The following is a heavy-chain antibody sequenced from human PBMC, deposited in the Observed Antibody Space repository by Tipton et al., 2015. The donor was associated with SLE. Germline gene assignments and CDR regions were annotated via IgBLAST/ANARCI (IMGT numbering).Heavy chain of an antibody. V-gene: IGHV4-61*02. Sequence: TLSLTCTVSGGSISSGSYYWSWIRQPAGKGLEWIGRIYTSGSTNYNPSLKSRVTISVDTSKNQFSLKLSSVTAADTAVYYCAREGNCSGGSCWNWFAPWGQGTLVTVPS. CDR3: AREGNCSGGSCWNWFAP. CDR2: IYTSGST. J-gene: IGHJ5*02. D-gene: IGHD2-15*01. CDR1: GGSISSGSYY.